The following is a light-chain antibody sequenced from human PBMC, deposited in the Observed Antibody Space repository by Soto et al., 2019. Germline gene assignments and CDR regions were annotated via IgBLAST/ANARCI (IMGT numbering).Light chain of an antibody. V-gene: IGKV3-15*01. J-gene: IGKJ2*01. CDR1: QSVSSN. CDR3: QQYNNWRPYT. Sequence: EIVMTQSPATLSVSPGERATLSCRASQSVSSNLAWYQQKPGQAPRLLIYGASTRATGIPARFSGSGSGTDFTLTISSLQSEDFAFYYCQQYNNWRPYTFGQGTKLEIK. CDR2: GAS.